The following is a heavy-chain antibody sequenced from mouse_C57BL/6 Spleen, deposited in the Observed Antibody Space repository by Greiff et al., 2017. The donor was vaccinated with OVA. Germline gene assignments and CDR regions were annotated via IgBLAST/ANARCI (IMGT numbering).Heavy chain of an antibody. CDR3: ARSVITTVEMDY. CDR1: GYSFTDYN. J-gene: IGHJ4*01. CDR2: INPNYDTT. Sequence: EVQLKESGPELVKPGASVKISCKASGYSFTDYNMNWVKQSNGKSLEWIGVINPNYDTTSYNQKFKGKATLTVDQSSSTAYMQLNSLTSEDSAVYYCARSVITTVEMDYWGQGTSVTVSS. D-gene: IGHD1-1*01. V-gene: IGHV1-39*01.